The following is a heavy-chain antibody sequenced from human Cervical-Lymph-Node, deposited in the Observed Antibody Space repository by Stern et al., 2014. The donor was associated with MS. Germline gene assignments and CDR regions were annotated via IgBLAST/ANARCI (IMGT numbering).Heavy chain of an antibody. D-gene: IGHD1-20*01. Sequence: VQLVESGGGLVKPGGSLRLSCAASGFTFSNAWMSWVRQAPGKGLEWVGRIKSKTDGGTTDYAAPVKGRFTISRDDSKSTLYLQMNSLKTEDTAVYYCTTGTEGITGTTTDYWGQGTLVTVSS. CDR2: IKSKTDGGTT. V-gene: IGHV3-15*01. J-gene: IGHJ4*02. CDR3: TTGTEGITGTTTDY. CDR1: GFTFSNAW.